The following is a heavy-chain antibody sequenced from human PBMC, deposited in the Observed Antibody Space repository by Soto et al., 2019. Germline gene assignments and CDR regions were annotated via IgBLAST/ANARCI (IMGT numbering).Heavy chain of an antibody. D-gene: IGHD6-13*01. J-gene: IGHJ4*02. CDR2: ISTGRGRT. CDR3: ARIGSSSWFGISNGRFDY. CDR1: GFSLSSYT. V-gene: IGHV3-48*01. Sequence: GGSLILSCVVSGFSLSSYTMNWVRQAPGKGLEWLAYISTGRGRTWYADSVKGRFTISGDSAQNSVYLQMNSLRVEDTAVYYCARIGSSSWFGISNGRFDYWGQGTLVTVSS.